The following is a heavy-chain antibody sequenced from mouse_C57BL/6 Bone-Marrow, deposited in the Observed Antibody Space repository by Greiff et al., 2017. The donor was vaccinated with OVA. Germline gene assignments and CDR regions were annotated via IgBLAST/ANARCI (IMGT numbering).Heavy chain of an antibody. CDR1: GYSITSGYY. Sequence: VQLQQSGPGLVKPSQSLSLTCSVTGYSITSGYYWNWIRQFPGNKLEWMGYISYDGSNNYNPSLKNRISITRDTSKNQFFLKLNSVTTEDTATYYCASAVAWFAYWGQGTLVTVSA. V-gene: IGHV3-6*01. CDR3: ASAVAWFAY. J-gene: IGHJ3*01. CDR2: ISYDGSN.